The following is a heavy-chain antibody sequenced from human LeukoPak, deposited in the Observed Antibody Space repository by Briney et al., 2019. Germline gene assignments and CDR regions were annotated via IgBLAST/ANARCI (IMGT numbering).Heavy chain of an antibody. CDR3: ARVGAGFYYYFDY. J-gene: IGHJ4*02. D-gene: IGHD1-26*01. CDR2: IYTSGST. CDR1: GGSISSGSYY. Sequence: ASQTLSLTCTVSGGSISSGSYYWSWIRQPAGKGLEWIGRIYTSGSTNYNPSLKSRVTMSVDTSKNQFSLKLSSVTAADTAVYYCARVGAGFYYYFDYWGQGTLVTVSS. V-gene: IGHV4-61*02.